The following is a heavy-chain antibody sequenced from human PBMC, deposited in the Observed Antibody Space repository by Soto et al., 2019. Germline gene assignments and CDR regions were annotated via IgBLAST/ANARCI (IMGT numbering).Heavy chain of an antibody. CDR2: LSYDGSNK. CDR3: AKDDYGDGIHY. D-gene: IGHD4-17*01. CDR1: GFTFSSYG. V-gene: IGHV3-30*18. J-gene: IGHJ4*02. Sequence: GGSLRLSCAASGFTFSSYGMHWVRQAPGKGLEWVAVLSYDGSNKYYADSVKGRFTISRDNSKNTLYLQMNSLRAEDTAVYYCAKDDYGDGIHYWGQGTLVTVSS.